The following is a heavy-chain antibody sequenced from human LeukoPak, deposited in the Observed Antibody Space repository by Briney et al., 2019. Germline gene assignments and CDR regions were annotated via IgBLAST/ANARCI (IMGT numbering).Heavy chain of an antibody. CDR1: GYTFTGYY. D-gene: IGHD4-17*01. CDR2: MNPNSGNT. Sequence: GASVKVSCKASGYTFTGYYMHWVRQAPGQGLEWMGWMNPNSGNTGYAQKFRGRVTMTRNTSISTAYMELSSLRSEDTAVYYCARVAVTTDFDYWGQGTLVTVSS. J-gene: IGHJ4*02. V-gene: IGHV1-8*02. CDR3: ARVAVTTDFDY.